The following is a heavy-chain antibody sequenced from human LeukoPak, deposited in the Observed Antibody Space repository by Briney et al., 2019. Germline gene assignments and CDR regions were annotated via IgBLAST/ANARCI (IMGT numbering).Heavy chain of an antibody. D-gene: IGHD3-22*01. CDR2: IYPADSDT. CDR3: ARFRYYDSSGYQATFDI. V-gene: IGHV5-51*01. CDR1: GYSFTNYW. J-gene: IGHJ3*02. Sequence: GESLKISCKGSGYSFTNYWIGWVRQMPGKGLEWMGMIYPADSDTRYRPSFQGQVTISADKSISTAYLQWISLKASDTAIYYCARFRYYDSSGYQATFDIWGQGTMVTVSS.